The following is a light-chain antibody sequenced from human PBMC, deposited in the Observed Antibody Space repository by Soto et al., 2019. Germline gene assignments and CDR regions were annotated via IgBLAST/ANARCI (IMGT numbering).Light chain of an antibody. CDR2: HTS. Sequence: EIVLTQSPGTPSLSPGERATLSCRASQSVSSSYLAWYQQKPGQAPRLLIYHTSTRATGIPARFSGSGSGTEFTLTISSLQSEDFAIYYCQQYDNWPPWTFGQGTKVDIK. J-gene: IGKJ1*01. V-gene: IGKV3-15*01. CDR1: QSVSSSY. CDR3: QQYDNWPPWT.